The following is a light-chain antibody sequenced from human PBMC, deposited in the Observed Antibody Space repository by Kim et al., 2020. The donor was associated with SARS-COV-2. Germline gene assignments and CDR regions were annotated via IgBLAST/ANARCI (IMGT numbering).Light chain of an antibody. Sequence: HASTIPCTGTSGDIDGYKYVSWYQQHPGKAPNLVIYEVDNRPSGVSIRFSGSKSGNTASLTISGLQAEDEADYYCSSYIRGSTNYVFGTGTKVTVL. CDR1: SGDIDGYKY. CDR2: EVD. J-gene: IGLJ1*01. CDR3: SSYIRGSTNYV. V-gene: IGLV2-14*01.